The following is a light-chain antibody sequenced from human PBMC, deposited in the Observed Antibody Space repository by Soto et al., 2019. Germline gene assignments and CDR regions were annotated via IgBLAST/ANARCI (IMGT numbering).Light chain of an antibody. J-gene: IGKJ1*01. CDR1: QSLGSTY. CDR3: QQYSGSLPWT. V-gene: IGKV3-20*01. Sequence: EIVLTQSPGTLSLSPGDRATLSCRASQSLGSTYLAWFQQRPDQAPRLLIFATSTRASGVPDRFTGSRSGAEFTLTISGLEPEDFAVYYCQQYSGSLPWTFGQGTNVEI. CDR2: ATS.